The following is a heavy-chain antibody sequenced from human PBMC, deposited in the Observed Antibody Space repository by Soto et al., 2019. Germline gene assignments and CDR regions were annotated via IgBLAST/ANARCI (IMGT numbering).Heavy chain of an antibody. J-gene: IGHJ4*02. V-gene: IGHV1-46*03. CDR3: ARDGYCSGGSCYLLDY. CDR2: INPSGGST. Sequence: QVQLVQSGAEVKKPGASVKVSCKASGYTFTSYYMHWVRQAPGQGLEWMGIINPSGGSTSYAQKFQGRVTMTRDTSTSTVYMELSSLRSEDTAVYYCARDGYCSGGSCYLLDYWGQGTLVTVSS. D-gene: IGHD2-15*01. CDR1: GYTFTSYY.